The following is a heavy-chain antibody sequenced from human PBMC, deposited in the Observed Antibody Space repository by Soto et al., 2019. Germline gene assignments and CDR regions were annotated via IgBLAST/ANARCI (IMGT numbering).Heavy chain of an antibody. Sequence: GASVKVSCKASGGTFSSYAISWVRQAPGQGLEWMGGIIPIFGTANYAQKFQGRVTITADESTSTAYMELSSLRSEDTAVYYCARTNTEKSQIIAVAGRFDYWGQGTLVTVSS. V-gene: IGHV1-69*13. CDR2: IIPIFGTA. D-gene: IGHD6-19*01. CDR3: ARTNTEKSQIIAVAGRFDY. CDR1: GGTFSSYA. J-gene: IGHJ4*02.